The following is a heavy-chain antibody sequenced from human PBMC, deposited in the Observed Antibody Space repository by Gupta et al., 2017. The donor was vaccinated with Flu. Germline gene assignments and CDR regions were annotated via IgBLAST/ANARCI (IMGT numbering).Heavy chain of an antibody. CDR1: GFTLSSYA. CDR2: ISYDGSNK. J-gene: IGHJ6*03. CDR3: ARPAIAAAASSRNFYMDV. Sequence: QVQLVESGGGVVQHGRSLRLSCAASGFTLSSYAMPWVRQAPGKGLDWVAVISYDGSNKYFADSVKGRFTISRDNSKNTLFLQINSLRAEDTAVYYCARPAIAAAASSRNFYMDVWGKGTTVTVSS. V-gene: IGHV3-30-3*01. D-gene: IGHD6-13*01.